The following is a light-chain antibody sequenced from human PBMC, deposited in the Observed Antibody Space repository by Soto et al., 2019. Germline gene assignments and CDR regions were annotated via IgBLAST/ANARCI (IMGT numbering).Light chain of an antibody. V-gene: IGLV1-36*01. J-gene: IGLJ2*01. CDR1: SSNIEKNA. Sequence: QSVLTQPPSVSEAPRQRVTISCSGSSSNIEKNAVAWYQQLPGEAPKLLIYYDDLLPSGVSDRFSGSKSGTSASLAISGLQSEDEADYYCAAWDDSLNGVVFGGGTKLTVL. CDR2: YDD. CDR3: AAWDDSLNGVV.